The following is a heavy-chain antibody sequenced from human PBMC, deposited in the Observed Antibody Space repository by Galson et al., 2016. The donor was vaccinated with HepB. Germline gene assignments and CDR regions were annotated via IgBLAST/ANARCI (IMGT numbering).Heavy chain of an antibody. CDR2: IDPEGDT. Sequence: SLRLSCATSGFTFRNYDMHWVRQATGRGLEWVSGIDPEGDTYYAASVKGRFTLSRQNARNSLSLQMNSLRAGDTAVYYCARGSSWSTVKYALDVWGKGTTVTVSS. CDR1: GFTFRNYD. V-gene: IGHV3-13*01. CDR3: ARGSSWSTVKYALDV. J-gene: IGHJ6*04. D-gene: IGHD6-19*01.